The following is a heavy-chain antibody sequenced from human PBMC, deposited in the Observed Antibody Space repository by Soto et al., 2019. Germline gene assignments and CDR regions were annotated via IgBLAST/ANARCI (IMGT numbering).Heavy chain of an antibody. V-gene: IGHV1-8*01. J-gene: IGHJ3*02. D-gene: IGHD1-1*01. CDR1: GYTFTSYD. CDR3: ASRNWFDDAFDI. Sequence: GASVKVSCTASGYTFTSYDINWVRQATGQGLEWMGWMNPNSGNTGYAQKFQGRVTMTRNTSISTAYMELSSLRSEDTAVYYCASRNWFDDAFDIWGQGTMVTVSS. CDR2: MNPNSGNT.